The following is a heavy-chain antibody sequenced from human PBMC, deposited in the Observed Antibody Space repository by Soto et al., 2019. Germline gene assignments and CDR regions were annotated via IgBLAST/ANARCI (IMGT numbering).Heavy chain of an antibody. J-gene: IGHJ4*02. CDR3: ARGGIVAVPAALSSYDDYTHYRFDS. Sequence: QVQLAQSGAEVRSPGSSVKVSCRASGGSFSDSAFSWLRQAPGQGLEWVGGIIPMFAATKYAQAFQGRVTLTADASTRTVYLALSSLTSDDSAVYFCARGGIVAVPAALSSYDDYTHYRFDSWGQGTLVSVS. V-gene: IGHV1-69*01. CDR1: GGSFSDSA. D-gene: IGHD4-4*01. CDR2: IIPMFAAT.